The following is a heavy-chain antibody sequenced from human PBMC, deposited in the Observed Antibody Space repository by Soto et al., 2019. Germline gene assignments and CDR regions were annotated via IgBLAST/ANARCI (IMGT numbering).Heavy chain of an antibody. J-gene: IGHJ3*01. Sequence: EVQLVDSGGGLVQPGGSLRLSCAASEFTFRSYWMHWVRQSPGKGLVWVSRISGDGSSTTYADSVRGRFTISRDNAKNTVYLQMDSLRAEDTAVYYCASRLPVTYGAFDLWGQGTMFTVSS. CDR2: ISGDGSST. CDR1: EFTFRSYW. V-gene: IGHV3-74*01. D-gene: IGHD4-4*01. CDR3: ASRLPVTYGAFDL.